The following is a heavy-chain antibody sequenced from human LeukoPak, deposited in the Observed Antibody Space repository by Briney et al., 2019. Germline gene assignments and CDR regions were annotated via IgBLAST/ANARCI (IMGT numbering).Heavy chain of an antibody. D-gene: IGHD2-2*02. V-gene: IGHV3-48*02. CDR1: GFTFSSYA. CDR2: ISRSGSTI. J-gene: IGHJ4*02. CDR3: ARDTEHLYFVFDY. Sequence: PGGSLRLSCAASGFTFSSYAMHWVRQAPGKGLEWVSYISRSGSTIYYADSVKGRFTISRDNAKNSLYLQMNSLRDEDTAVYYCARDTEHLYFVFDYWGQGTLVTVSS.